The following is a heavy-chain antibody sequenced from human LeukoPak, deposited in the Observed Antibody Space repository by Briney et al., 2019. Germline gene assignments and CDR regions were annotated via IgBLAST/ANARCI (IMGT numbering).Heavy chain of an antibody. CDR3: ARVGEWLRPDNWFDP. CDR1: GYTFTCYY. CDR2: INPNSGGT. Sequence: ASVKVSCKASGYTFTCYYMHWVRQAPGQGLEWMGWINPNSGGTNYAQKFQGRVTMTRDTSISTAYMELSRLRSDDTAVYYCARVGEWLRPDNWFDPWGQGTLVTVSS. D-gene: IGHD5-12*01. V-gene: IGHV1-2*02. J-gene: IGHJ5*02.